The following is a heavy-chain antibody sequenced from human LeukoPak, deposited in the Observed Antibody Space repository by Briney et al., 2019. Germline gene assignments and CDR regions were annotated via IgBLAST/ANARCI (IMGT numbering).Heavy chain of an antibody. J-gene: IGHJ3*02. D-gene: IGHD5-12*01. CDR1: GGTFISYA. CDR3: ARDIVATSDKIDAFDI. Sequence: AVKVSCKASGGTFISYAISWVRQAPGQGLEWRGGIIPIFGTANYAQKFQGRVTMTRDRAKSTVYMEVSSLTSEDPAVYYCARDIVATSDKIDAFDIWGQGTLVTVSS. CDR2: IIPIFGTA. V-gene: IGHV1-69*05.